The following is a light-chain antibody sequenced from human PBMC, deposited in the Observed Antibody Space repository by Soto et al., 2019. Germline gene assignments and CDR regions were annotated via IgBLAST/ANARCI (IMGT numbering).Light chain of an antibody. CDR1: SSDVGVYNY. Sequence: QSVLTQPPSASGSPGQSVTISCTGTSSDVGVYNYVSWYQQHPGKAPKLMIYGVSERPSGVPDRFSGSKSSNTASLTVSGLQAEDEADYYCSSYAGSNNFVFGTGTKVTV. V-gene: IGLV2-8*01. J-gene: IGLJ1*01. CDR2: GVS. CDR3: SSYAGSNNFV.